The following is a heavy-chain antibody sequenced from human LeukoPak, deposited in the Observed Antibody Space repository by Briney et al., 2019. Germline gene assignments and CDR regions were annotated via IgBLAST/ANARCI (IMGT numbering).Heavy chain of an antibody. CDR2: IYYSGST. J-gene: IGHJ4*02. CDR3: ARVEYSSGWLDFDY. D-gene: IGHD6-19*01. Sequence: PSQALSLTCTVSGGSISSGDYYWSWIRQPAGKGLEWIGYIYYSGSTYYNPSLKSRVTISVDTSKNQFSLKLSSVTAADTAVYYCARVEYSSGWLDFDYWGQGTLVTVSS. V-gene: IGHV4-30-4*08. CDR1: GGSISSGDYY.